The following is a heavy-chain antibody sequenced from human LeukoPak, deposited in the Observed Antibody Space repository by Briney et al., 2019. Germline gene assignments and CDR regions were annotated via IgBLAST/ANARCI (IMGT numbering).Heavy chain of an antibody. CDR2: IWYDGSNK. Sequence: GSLRLSCAASGFTFSSYGMHWVRQAPGKGLEWVEVIWYDGSNKYYADSVKGRFTISRDNSKNTLYLQMNSLRAEDTAVYYCARVNWKAFDIWGQGTMVTVSS. J-gene: IGHJ3*02. CDR1: GFTFSSYG. CDR3: ARVNWKAFDI. D-gene: IGHD1-1*01. V-gene: IGHV3-33*01.